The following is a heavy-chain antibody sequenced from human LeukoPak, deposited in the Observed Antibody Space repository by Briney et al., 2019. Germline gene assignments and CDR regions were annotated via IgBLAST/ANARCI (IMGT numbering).Heavy chain of an antibody. CDR3: ATAIRNGIGPYYYYMDV. V-gene: IGHV1-24*01. CDR1: GYTLTELS. J-gene: IGHJ6*03. CDR2: FDPEDGKT. D-gene: IGHD1-14*01. Sequence: ASVKVSCKVSGYTLTELSMHWVRQAPGKGLEWMGGFDPEDGKTIYAQKFQGRVTMTEDTSTDTAYMELSSLRSEDTAVYYCATAIRNGIGPYYYYMDVWGKGTTVTVSS.